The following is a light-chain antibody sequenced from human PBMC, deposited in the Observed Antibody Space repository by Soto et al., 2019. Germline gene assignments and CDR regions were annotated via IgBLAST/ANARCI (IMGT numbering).Light chain of an antibody. Sequence: EIVLTQSPGTLSLSPGERATLSCRASQSVTSNSLAWYQQKPGQAPRLLIYGASSRATGIPDRFSGNGSGTDFTLTISRLEPEDFAVYYCRQYGTSLGFPVGGGTKVEIK. CDR3: RQYGTSLGFP. J-gene: IGKJ4*01. CDR2: GAS. CDR1: QSVTSNS. V-gene: IGKV3-20*01.